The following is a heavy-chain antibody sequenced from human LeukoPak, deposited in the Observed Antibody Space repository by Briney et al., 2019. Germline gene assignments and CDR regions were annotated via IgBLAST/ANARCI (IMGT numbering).Heavy chain of an antibody. D-gene: IGHD6-19*01. J-gene: IGHJ4*02. CDR1: GGSFSGYY. CDR2: INHSGST. CDR3: ARTPARYSSGWYLGPQSPPYFDY. Sequence: SETLSLTCAVYGGSFSGYYWSWIRQPPGKGLEWIGEINHSGSTNYNPSLKSRVTISVDTSKNQFSLKLSSVTAADTVVYYCARTPARYSSGWYLGPQSPPYFDYWGQGTLVTVSS. V-gene: IGHV4-34*01.